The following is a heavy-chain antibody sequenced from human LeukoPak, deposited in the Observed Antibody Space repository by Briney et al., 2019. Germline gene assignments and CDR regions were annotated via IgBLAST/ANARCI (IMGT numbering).Heavy chain of an antibody. CDR1: GYTFTSYG. V-gene: IGHV1-18*01. Sequence: GASVKVSCKASGYTFTSYGISWVRHAPGQGLEWMGWISAYNGNTNYAQKLQGRVTMTTDTSTSTAYMELRSLRSDDTAVYYCARVFDSSGYYYYYYYMDVWGKGTTVTVSS. CDR3: ARVFDSSGYYYYYYYMDV. CDR2: ISAYNGNT. J-gene: IGHJ6*03. D-gene: IGHD3-22*01.